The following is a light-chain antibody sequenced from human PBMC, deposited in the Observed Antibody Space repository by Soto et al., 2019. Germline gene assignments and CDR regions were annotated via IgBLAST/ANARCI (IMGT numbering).Light chain of an antibody. CDR2: DAS. J-gene: IGKJ5*01. CDR3: QQYGSSLSIT. CDR1: QSVSSY. V-gene: IGKV3-20*01. Sequence: EIVLTQSPATLSLSPGERATLSCRASQSVSSYLAWYQQKPGQAPRLLIYDASSRATGIPDRFSGSGSGTDFTLTISRLEPEDFAVYYCQQYGSSLSITFGQGTRLEIK.